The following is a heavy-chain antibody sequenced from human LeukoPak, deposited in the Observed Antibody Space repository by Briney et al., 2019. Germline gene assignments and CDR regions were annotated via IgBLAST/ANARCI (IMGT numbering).Heavy chain of an antibody. J-gene: IGHJ6*02. CDR2: MNPNNGGT. CDR1: GYTFTIYD. CDR3: ARGAIFGVTPRGYGMDV. Sequence: GASVKVSCKASGYTFTIYDINWVRQAPGQGLEWEGWMNPNNGGTVYAQKLQGRVTMTRDTSTGTSYMELNSLRSEDTAVYYCARGAIFGVTPRGYGMDVWGQGTTVTVSS. D-gene: IGHD3-3*01. V-gene: IGHV1-8*01.